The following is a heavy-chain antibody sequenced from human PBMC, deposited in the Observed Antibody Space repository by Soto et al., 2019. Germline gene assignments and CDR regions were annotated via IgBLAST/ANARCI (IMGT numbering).Heavy chain of an antibody. CDR2: IWYDGSNK. V-gene: IGHV3-33*01. J-gene: IGHJ3*02. D-gene: IGHD2-21*01. CDR3: ARDPDNSDAFDI. CDR1: GFTFSSYG. Sequence: GGSLRLSCAASGFTFSSYGMHWGLQAPGKGLEWVAVIWYDGSNKYYADSVKGRFTISRDNSKNTLYLQMNSLRAEDTAVYYCARDPDNSDAFDIWGQGTIVTVS.